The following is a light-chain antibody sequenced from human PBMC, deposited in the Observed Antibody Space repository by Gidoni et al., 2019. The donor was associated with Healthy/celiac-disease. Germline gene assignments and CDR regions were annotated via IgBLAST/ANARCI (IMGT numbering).Light chain of an antibody. CDR1: QSISSY. CDR2: AAS. Sequence: DIQMTQSPSSLSASVGDRVTITCLASQSISSYLNGYQQKPGKAPKLLIDAASSLQSGVPSRFSGSGSGTDFTLTISSLQAEDFATYYCQQSYSTLCSFGQGTKLEIK. J-gene: IGKJ2*04. V-gene: IGKV1-39*01. CDR3: QQSYSTLCS.